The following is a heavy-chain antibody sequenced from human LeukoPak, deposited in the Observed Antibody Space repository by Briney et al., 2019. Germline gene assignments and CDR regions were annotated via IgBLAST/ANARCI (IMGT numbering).Heavy chain of an antibody. CDR3: ARDLKSSGWYGYYYYGMDV. Sequence: SETLSLTCTVSGGSISSYYWSWIRQPPGKGLEWIGYIYYSGSTNYNPSLKSRVTISVDTSKNQFSLKLSSVTAAGTAVYYCARDLKSSGWYGYYYYGMDVWGQGTTVTVSS. D-gene: IGHD6-19*01. J-gene: IGHJ6*02. V-gene: IGHV4-59*01. CDR2: IYYSGST. CDR1: GGSISSYY.